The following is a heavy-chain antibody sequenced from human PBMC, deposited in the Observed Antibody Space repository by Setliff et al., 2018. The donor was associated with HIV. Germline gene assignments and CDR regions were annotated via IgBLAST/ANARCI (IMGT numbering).Heavy chain of an antibody. V-gene: IGHV4-59*01. CDR1: GGSISSYY. D-gene: IGHD3-10*01. J-gene: IGHJ4*02. Sequence: PSETLSLTCTVSGGSISSYYWSWIRQPPGKGLDWIGYIYYSGSTNYNPSLKSRVTISVDTSRNQFSLNLSSMTAADTAVYYCARGRGVIKEKPFDEWGQGTLVTVSS. CDR3: ARGRGVIKEKPFDE. CDR2: IYYSGST.